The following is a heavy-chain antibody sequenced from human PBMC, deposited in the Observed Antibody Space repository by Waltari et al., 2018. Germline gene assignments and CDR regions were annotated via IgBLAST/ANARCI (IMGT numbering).Heavy chain of an antibody. D-gene: IGHD3-10*01. V-gene: IGHV4-30-2*01. J-gene: IGHJ4*02. CDR1: GGSISSGGYS. CDR3: ARGYGSGSYYKFDN. CDR2: IYHPGST. Sequence: QVQLQESGSGLVKPSQTLSLTCAVSGGSISSGGYSWSWIRQPPGKGLEWIGYIYHPGSTYYNPSLKGRLTLLVDRAKNQFSLRLTSVTAADTALYYCARGYGSGSYYKFDNWGQGTLVTVSS.